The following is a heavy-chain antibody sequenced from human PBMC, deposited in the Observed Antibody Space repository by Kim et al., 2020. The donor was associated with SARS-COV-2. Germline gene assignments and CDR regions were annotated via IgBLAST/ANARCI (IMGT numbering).Heavy chain of an antibody. Sequence: GGSLRLSCAASGFVFSTHWMNWVRQAPGKGLEWVASIKQDGTEKYYVDSVKGRFTISRDNVKNLLYLQMNSLRADDTAVYYCARGLLYYSHYMDVWGKGT. CDR3: ARGLLYYSHYMDV. CDR1: GFVFSTHW. CDR2: IKQDGTEK. D-gene: IGHD2-15*01. J-gene: IGHJ6*03. V-gene: IGHV3-7*01.